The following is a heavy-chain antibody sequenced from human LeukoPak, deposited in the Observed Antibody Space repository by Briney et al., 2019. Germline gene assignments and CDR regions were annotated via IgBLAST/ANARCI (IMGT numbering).Heavy chain of an antibody. CDR3: AKSGKGSTAFDI. J-gene: IGHJ3*02. CDR1: GFTFSSYA. V-gene: IGHV3-66*02. Sequence: GGSLRLSCAASGFTFSSYAMSWVRQAPGKGLEWVSVIYTGGSTYYADSVKGRFTISRDNSKNTLYLQMNSLRAEDTAVYYCAKSGKGSTAFDIWGQGTMVTVSS. CDR2: IYTGGST.